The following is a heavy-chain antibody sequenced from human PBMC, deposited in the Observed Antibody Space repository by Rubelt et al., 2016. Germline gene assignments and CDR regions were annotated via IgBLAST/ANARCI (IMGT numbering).Heavy chain of an antibody. CDR3: AKMALGYDYVWGSYRTLDYFDY. V-gene: IGHV3-23*04. Sequence: EVQLVESGGGLVQPGGSLRLSCAASGFTFSSYAMSWVRQAPGKGLEWVSAISGSGGSTYYADSGKGRFTISRDNSKNTLYLEMNSLRAEDTAVYYCAKMALGYDYVWGSYRTLDYFDYWGQGTLVTVSS. J-gene: IGHJ4*02. CDR2: ISGSGGST. D-gene: IGHD3-16*02. CDR1: GFTFSSYA.